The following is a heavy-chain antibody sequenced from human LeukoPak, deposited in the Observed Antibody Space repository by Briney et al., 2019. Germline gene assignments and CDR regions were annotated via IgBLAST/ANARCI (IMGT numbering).Heavy chain of an antibody. D-gene: IGHD3-16*01. CDR1: GYSFTSYW. Sequence: GESLKISCKGSGYSFTSYWIGWVRQMPGKGLEWMGIIYPGDSDTRYSPSFQGQVTISADKSISTAYLQWSSLKASDTAMYYCARYVSDYYYGMDVWGQGTTVTVSS. CDR3: ARYVSDYYYGMDV. CDR2: IYPGDSDT. V-gene: IGHV5-51*01. J-gene: IGHJ6*02.